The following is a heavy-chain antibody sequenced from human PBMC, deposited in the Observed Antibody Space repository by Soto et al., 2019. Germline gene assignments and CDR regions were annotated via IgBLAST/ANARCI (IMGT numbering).Heavy chain of an antibody. Sequence: ASVKVSCKASGYTFTSYDINWVRQATGQGLEWMGWMNPNSGNTDYAQKFQGRVTMTTNTSMSTAYMELRSLRSDDTAVYYCARDGLRLDYFDYWGQGTLVTVSS. CDR2: MNPNSGNT. V-gene: IGHV1-8*01. D-gene: IGHD6-19*01. J-gene: IGHJ4*02. CDR1: GYTFTSYD. CDR3: ARDGLRLDYFDY.